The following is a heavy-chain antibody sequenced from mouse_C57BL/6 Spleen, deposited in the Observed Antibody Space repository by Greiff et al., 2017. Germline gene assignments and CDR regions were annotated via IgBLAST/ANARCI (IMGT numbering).Heavy chain of an antibody. V-gene: IGHV5-17*01. CDR1: GFTFSAYG. CDR3: AAYLFYAMDY. J-gene: IGHJ4*01. D-gene: IGHD5-5*01. Sequence: EVMLVESGGGLVKPGGSLTLSCAASGFTFSAYGMHWVRQAPEKGLEWVAYISSGSSTIYDADTVKGRFTISRDKARNTLFLQMTSLRSDDTAMYYCAAYLFYAMDYWGQGTSVTVSS. CDR2: ISSGSSTI.